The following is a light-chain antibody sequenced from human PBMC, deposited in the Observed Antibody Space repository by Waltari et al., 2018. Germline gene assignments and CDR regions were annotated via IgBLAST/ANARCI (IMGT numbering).Light chain of an antibody. Sequence: QSALPPPASVSGSPGQSITTPCTGTSRDVGTYYLASWYQQHPGKAPKLMIYEVSKRPSGVSNRFSGSKSGNTASLTISGLQAEDEADYYCCSYEGSNTVIFGGGTKLTVL. CDR2: EVS. J-gene: IGLJ2*01. CDR1: SRDVGTYYL. V-gene: IGLV2-23*02. CDR3: CSYEGSNTVI.